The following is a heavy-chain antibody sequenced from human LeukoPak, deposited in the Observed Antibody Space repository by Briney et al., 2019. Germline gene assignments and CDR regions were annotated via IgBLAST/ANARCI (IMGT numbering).Heavy chain of an antibody. CDR2: ISYDGSNK. Sequence: PGGSLRLSCAASGFTFSSYATHWVRQAPGKGLEWVAVISYDGSNKYYADSVKGRFTISRDNSKNTLYLQMNSLRAEDTAVYYCARTIAAAGGCFDYWGQGTLVTVSS. V-gene: IGHV3-30-3*01. D-gene: IGHD6-13*01. CDR3: ARTIAAAGGCFDY. CDR1: GFTFSSYA. J-gene: IGHJ4*02.